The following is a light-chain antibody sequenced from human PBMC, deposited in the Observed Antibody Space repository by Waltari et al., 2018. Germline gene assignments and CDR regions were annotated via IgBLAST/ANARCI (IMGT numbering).Light chain of an antibody. J-gene: IGKJ1*01. CDR2: AAS. V-gene: IGKV1-39*01. Sequence: DSQMTQYTSSLSASVGDRVTIPCRASQTINRYLNWYQQKPGKAPNLLFYAASSLQSRVTSRFSGSGSGRAFTLISTSLQAEDVETYYCQQSYSFTRTFGQGTKVEIK. CDR1: QTINRY. CDR3: QQSYSFTRT.